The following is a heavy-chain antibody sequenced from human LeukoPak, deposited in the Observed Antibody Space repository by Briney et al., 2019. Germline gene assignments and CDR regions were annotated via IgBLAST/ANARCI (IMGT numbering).Heavy chain of an antibody. V-gene: IGHV3-23*01. CDR3: AKPPPRFLEWLFYFDY. CDR2: ISGSGGST. Sequence: PGGSLRLSCAASGFTFSSYAMSWVRQAPGKGLEWVSAISGSGGSTYYADSVKGRFTISRENSKNTLYLQMNSLRAEDTAVYYCAKPPPRFLEWLFYFDYWGQGTLVTASS. CDR1: GFTFSSYA. D-gene: IGHD3-3*01. J-gene: IGHJ4*02.